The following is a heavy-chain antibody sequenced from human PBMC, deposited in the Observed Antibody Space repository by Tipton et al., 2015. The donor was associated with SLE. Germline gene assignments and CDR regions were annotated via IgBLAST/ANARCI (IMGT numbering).Heavy chain of an antibody. Sequence: TLSLTCAVSGYSISSGYYWGWVRQPPGKGLEGIGSIYHSGSTYYNPSLKSRVTISVDTSKNQFSLKLSSVTAADTAVYYCASVYDSSGYYFYYFDYWGQGTLVTVSS. V-gene: IGHV4-38-2*01. J-gene: IGHJ4*02. CDR3: ASVYDSSGYYFYYFDY. D-gene: IGHD3-22*01. CDR1: GYSISSGYY. CDR2: IYHSGST.